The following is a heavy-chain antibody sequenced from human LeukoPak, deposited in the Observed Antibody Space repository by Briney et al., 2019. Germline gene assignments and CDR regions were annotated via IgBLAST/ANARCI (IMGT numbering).Heavy chain of an antibody. V-gene: IGHV4-59*01. CDR1: GGSISSYY. CDR3: ARVGPLKDGGWLRYDFWSGYGPDEGNWYFDL. D-gene: IGHD3-3*01. CDR2: IYYSGST. Sequence: SETLSLTCTVSGGSISSYYWSWIRQPPGKGLEWIGYIYYSGSTNYNPSVKSRVTISVDTSKNQFSLKLSSVTAADTAVYYCARVGPLKDGGWLRYDFWSGYGPDEGNWYFDLWGRGTLVTVSS. J-gene: IGHJ2*01.